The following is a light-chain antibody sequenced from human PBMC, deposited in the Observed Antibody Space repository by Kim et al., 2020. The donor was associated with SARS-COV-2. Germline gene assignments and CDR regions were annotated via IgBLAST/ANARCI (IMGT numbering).Light chain of an antibody. CDR3: QHRNNWPPG. V-gene: IGKV3-11*01. Sequence: SLSPGERATRSCRASESVSNYLAWYQQKPGQAPRLLIYGASRRATGVPARFSGTGSGTDFILTITSLEPEDFAVYYCQHRNNWPPGFGPGTKVDIK. J-gene: IGKJ3*01. CDR1: ESVSNY. CDR2: GAS.